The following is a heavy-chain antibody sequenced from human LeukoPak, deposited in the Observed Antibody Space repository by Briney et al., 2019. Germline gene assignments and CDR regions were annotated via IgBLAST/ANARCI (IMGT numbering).Heavy chain of an antibody. Sequence: SGSLSLTCGVSGGSISGTNWWSWVRQPPGQGLEWIGEISLAGQTNYNPSLNGRVTMSLDKSSNQLSLHLTSVTAADTATYYCSRESGPFCPFGYWGQGTLVIVSS. J-gene: IGHJ4*02. V-gene: IGHV4-4*02. CDR1: GGSISGTNW. CDR2: ISLAGQT. D-gene: IGHD1-26*01. CDR3: SRESGPFCPFGY.